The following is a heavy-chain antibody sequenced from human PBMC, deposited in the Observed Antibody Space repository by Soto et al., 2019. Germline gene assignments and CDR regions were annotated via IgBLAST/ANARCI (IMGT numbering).Heavy chain of an antibody. CDR2: IRSKANSYAT. CDR1: GFTFSGSA. J-gene: IGHJ3*01. CDR3: TKAVADTGYDFFHF. Sequence: GGSLRLSCAASGFTFSGSAMHWVRQASGKGLEWVGRIRSKANSYATAYAASVKGRFTISRDDSENTAYLQMNSLKTEDMAVYYCTKAVADTGYDFFHFRGQRTMVTVS. D-gene: IGHD6-19*01. V-gene: IGHV3-73*01.